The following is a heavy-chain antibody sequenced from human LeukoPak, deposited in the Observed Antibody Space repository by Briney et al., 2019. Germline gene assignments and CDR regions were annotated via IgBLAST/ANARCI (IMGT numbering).Heavy chain of an antibody. V-gene: IGHV3-20*04. Sequence: RPGGSLRLSCAASGFTFDDYGMSWVRQAPGKGLEWVSGINWNGGSTGYADSVKGRFTISRDNAKNSLYLQMNSLRAEDTALYYCARAARGSCYWPAFDIWGQGTMVTVSS. CDR1: GFTFDDYG. CDR2: INWNGGST. J-gene: IGHJ3*02. D-gene: IGHD2-2*01. CDR3: ARAARGSCYWPAFDI.